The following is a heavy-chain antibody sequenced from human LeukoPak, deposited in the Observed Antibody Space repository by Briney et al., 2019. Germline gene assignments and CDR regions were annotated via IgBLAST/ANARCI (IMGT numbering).Heavy chain of an antibody. CDR2: IKSKTDGGTT. CDR1: GFTFSNAW. V-gene: IGHV3-15*01. J-gene: IGHJ6*02. CDR3: ARDRRLYCSGGSCYSKYYYYYGMDV. Sequence: GGSLRLSCAASGFTFSNAWMSWVRQAPGKGLEWVGRIKSKTDGGTTDYAAPVKDRFTISRDDSKNTLHLQMNSLRAEDTAVYYCARDRRLYCSGGSCYSKYYYYYGMDVWGQGTTVTVSS. D-gene: IGHD2-15*01.